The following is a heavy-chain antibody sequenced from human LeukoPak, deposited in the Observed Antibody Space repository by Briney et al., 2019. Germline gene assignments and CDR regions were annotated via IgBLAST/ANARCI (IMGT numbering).Heavy chain of an antibody. D-gene: IGHD6-13*01. V-gene: IGHV1-2*02. CDR1: GYTFTGYY. CDR3: ARDHSSSWPSYYYMDV. J-gene: IGHJ6*03. Sequence: VASVKVSCKASGYTFTGYYMHWVRQAPGQGLEWMGWINPNSGGTNYAQKFQGRVTMTRDTSISTAYMELSRLRSDDTAVYYCARDHSSSWPSYYYMDVWGKGTTVTISS. CDR2: INPNSGGT.